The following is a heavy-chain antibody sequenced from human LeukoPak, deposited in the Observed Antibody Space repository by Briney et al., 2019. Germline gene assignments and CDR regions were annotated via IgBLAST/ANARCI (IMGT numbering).Heavy chain of an antibody. CDR1: GYTFTGYY. CDR3: ARDLSQTRGYCSSTSCYTYYYYYYGMDV. V-gene: IGHV1-2*04. D-gene: IGHD2-2*02. J-gene: IGHJ6*02. Sequence: GASVTVSCTASGYTFTGYYMHWVRQAPGQGLEWMGWINPNSGGTNYAQKFQGWVTMTRDTSTSTVYMELSSLRSEDTAVYYCARDLSQTRGYCSSTSCYTYYYYYYGMDVWGQGTTVTVSS. CDR2: INPNSGGT.